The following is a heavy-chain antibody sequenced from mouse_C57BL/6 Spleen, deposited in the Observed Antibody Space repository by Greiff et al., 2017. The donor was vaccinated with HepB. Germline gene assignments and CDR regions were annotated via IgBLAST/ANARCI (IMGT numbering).Heavy chain of an antibody. CDR2: IYPGDGDT. J-gene: IGHJ4*01. CDR1: GYAFSSYW. CDR3: ARSTHYAMDY. D-gene: IGHD5-1*01. V-gene: IGHV1-80*01. Sequence: VHLVESGAELVKPGASVKISCKASGYAFSSYWMNWVKQRPGKGLEWIGQIYPGDGDTNYNGKFKGKATLTADKSSSTAYMQLSSLTSEDSAVYFCARSTHYAMDYWGQGTSVTVSS.